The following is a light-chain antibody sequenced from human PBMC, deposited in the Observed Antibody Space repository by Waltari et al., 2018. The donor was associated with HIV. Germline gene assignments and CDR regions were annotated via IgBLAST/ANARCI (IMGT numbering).Light chain of an antibody. CDR2: KDS. J-gene: IGLJ2*01. V-gene: IGLV3-25*03. CDR1: ALPHQN. Sequence: SSALTQPPSVSVSPGQTARIPCSGDALPHQNAYWYQQKPGQAPVLVIYKDSQRPSGIPERFSGSSSGTIITLTISGVQPEDEADYYCQSADSRGTVEFGGGTKLTVL. CDR3: QSADSRGTVE.